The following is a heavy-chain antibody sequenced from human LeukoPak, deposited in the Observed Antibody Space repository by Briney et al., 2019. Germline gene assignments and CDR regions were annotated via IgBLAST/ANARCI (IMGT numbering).Heavy chain of an antibody. CDR2: VFYTGNA. Sequence: PSETLSLTCSVSGGSLSKYYWSWIRQPPGKGLEWIGYVFYTGNANYSPSFKSRVTISVDTSKNQFSLKLNSVTAADTAVYYCARHLITGTTYRQGFDIWGQGTMVAVSS. CDR1: GGSLSKYY. D-gene: IGHD1-1*01. V-gene: IGHV4-59*08. CDR3: ARHLITGTTYRQGFDI. J-gene: IGHJ3*02.